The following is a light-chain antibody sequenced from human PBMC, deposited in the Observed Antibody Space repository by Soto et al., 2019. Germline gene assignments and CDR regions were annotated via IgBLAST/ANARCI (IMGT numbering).Light chain of an antibody. V-gene: IGLV2-14*01. Sequence: QSVLTQPASVSGSPGQSITISCTGTSSDVGGYNYVSWYQQHPGNAPKLMIYDVSNRPSGVSNRFSGSKSGNTASLTISGLQAEDEADYYCSSYTSSSRVFGGGTKVTVL. J-gene: IGLJ3*02. CDR3: SSYTSSSRV. CDR2: DVS. CDR1: SSDVGGYNY.